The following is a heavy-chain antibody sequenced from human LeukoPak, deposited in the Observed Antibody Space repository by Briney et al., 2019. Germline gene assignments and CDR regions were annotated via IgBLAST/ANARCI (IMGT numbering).Heavy chain of an antibody. J-gene: IGHJ6*03. CDR1: GGSISSSSYY. Sequence: SETLSLTCTVSGGSISSSSYYWGWIRQPPGKGLEWIGSIYYSGSTYYNPSLKSRVTISVDTSKNQFSLKLSSVTAADMAVYYCARLPYYDFWSGPVYYMDVWGKGTTVTVSS. CDR3: ARLPYYDFWSGPVYYMDV. D-gene: IGHD3-3*01. CDR2: IYYSGST. V-gene: IGHV4-39*01.